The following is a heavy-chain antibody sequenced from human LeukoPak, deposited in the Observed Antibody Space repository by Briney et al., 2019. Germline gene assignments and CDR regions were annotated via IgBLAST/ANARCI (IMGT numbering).Heavy chain of an antibody. CDR1: GGSISSYY. Sequence: SETLSLTCTVSGGSISSYYWSWIRQPPGKGLEWIGYIYYSGSTNYNPSLKSRVTISVDTSKNQFSLKLSSVTAADTAVYYCARDHPDYEDGMDVWGQGTTVTVSS. V-gene: IGHV4-59*01. CDR2: IYYSGST. D-gene: IGHD4-17*01. CDR3: ARDHPDYEDGMDV. J-gene: IGHJ6*02.